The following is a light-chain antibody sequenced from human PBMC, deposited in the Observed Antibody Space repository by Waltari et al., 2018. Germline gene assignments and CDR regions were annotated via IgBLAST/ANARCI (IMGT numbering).Light chain of an antibody. CDR1: QSISNY. Sequence: IQMTQSPSSLSASVGDRVTITCRASQSISNYLHRYQQKPGKAPTLLIYGASSLQSGVPSRFSGSGSGTDFTHTISSLQSEDFATYYCQQSYTTRRTFGPGTKVD. V-gene: IGKV1-39*01. J-gene: IGKJ3*01. CDR3: QQSYTTRRT. CDR2: GAS.